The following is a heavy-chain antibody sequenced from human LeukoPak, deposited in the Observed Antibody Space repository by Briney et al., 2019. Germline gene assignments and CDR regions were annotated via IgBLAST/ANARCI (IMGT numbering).Heavy chain of an antibody. CDR1: GYSFTSYW. CDR3: ARRVAALGAFDI. CDR2: IYPGDSET. V-gene: IGHV5-51*01. J-gene: IGHJ3*02. Sequence: GESLKISCRGSGYSFTSYWIAWVRQMPGKGLEWMGIIYPGDSETRYSPSFQGQVTISADKSISTAYLQWSSLKASDTAMYYCARRVAALGAFDIWGQGTMVTASS. D-gene: IGHD6-19*01.